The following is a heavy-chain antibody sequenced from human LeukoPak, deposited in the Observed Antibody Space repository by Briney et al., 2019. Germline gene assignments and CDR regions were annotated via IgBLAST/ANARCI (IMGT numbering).Heavy chain of an antibody. D-gene: IGHD5-18*01. CDR2: IYCSGST. CDR1: GGSISSYY. V-gene: IGHV4-59*01. CDR3: ARDGGSYGYNWFDP. J-gene: IGHJ5*02. Sequence: SETLSLTCTVSGGSISSYYWSWIRQPPGKGLEWIGYIYCSGSTNYNPSLKSRVTISVDTSKNQFSLKLSSVTAADTAVYYCARDGGSYGYNWFDPWGQGTLVTVSS.